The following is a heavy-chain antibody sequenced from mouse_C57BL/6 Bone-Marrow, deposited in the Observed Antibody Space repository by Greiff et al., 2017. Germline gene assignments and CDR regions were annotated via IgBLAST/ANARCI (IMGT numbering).Heavy chain of an antibody. Sequence: QVQLQQPGAELVKPGASVKLSCKASGFTFTSYWMQWVKQRPGQGLEWIGEIDPSDSYTNYNQKFQGKATLTVHTSSNTAYQQLSSLPSDDSAVYYCAATLVDYWGQGTTLTVSS. J-gene: IGHJ2*01. CDR1: GFTFTSYW. CDR2: IDPSDSYT. CDR3: AATLVDY. V-gene: IGHV1-50*01. D-gene: IGHD1-1*01.